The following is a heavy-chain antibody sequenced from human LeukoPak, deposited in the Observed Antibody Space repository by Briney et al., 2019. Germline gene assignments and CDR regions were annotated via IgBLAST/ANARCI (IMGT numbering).Heavy chain of an antibody. CDR2: INHSGST. Sequence: SETLSLTCAVYGGSFSGYYWSWIRQPPGKGLEWIGEINHSGSTNYNPSLKSRVTISVDTSKNQFSLKLSSVTAADTAVYCCARTTTLPYYYYYYMDVWGKGTTVTVSS. CDR3: ARTTTLPYYYYYYMDV. J-gene: IGHJ6*03. CDR1: GGSFSGYY. V-gene: IGHV4-34*01. D-gene: IGHD1-1*01.